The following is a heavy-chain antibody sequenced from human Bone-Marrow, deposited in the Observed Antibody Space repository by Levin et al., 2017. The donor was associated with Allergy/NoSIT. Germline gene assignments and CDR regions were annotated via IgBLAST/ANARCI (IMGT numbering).Heavy chain of an antibody. V-gene: IGHV4-4*02. J-gene: IGHJ4*02. CDR1: GGSISSSNW. CDR3: ATSTNSLYFDY. Sequence: SETLSLTCAVSGGSISSSNWWSWVRQPPGKGLAWIGEIYHSGSTNYNPSLKSRVTISVDKSKNQFSLKLSSVTAADTAVYYCATSTNSLYFDYWGQGTLVTVSS. CDR2: IYHSGST. D-gene: IGHD4-23*01.